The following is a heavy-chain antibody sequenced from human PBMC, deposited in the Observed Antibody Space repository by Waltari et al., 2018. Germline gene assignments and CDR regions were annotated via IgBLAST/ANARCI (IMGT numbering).Heavy chain of an antibody. CDR2: ISPVSGAG. D-gene: IGHD2-2*01. J-gene: IGHJ1*01. Sequence: QVQLVQSGAEVKKPGSSVRVSCKASGGAFTKSGITWGRQAPGQGLGGMGGISPVSGAGSTAQRFQNRVAISADESTTTSYLDLSNLRVDDTAIYYCAKVSWASVEPAWGYIQLWGQGTLVTVSS. CDR1: GGAFTKSG. V-gene: IGHV1-69*01. CDR3: AKVSWASVEPAWGYIQL.